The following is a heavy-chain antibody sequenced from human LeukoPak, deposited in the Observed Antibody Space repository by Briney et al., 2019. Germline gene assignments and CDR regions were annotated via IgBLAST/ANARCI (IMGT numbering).Heavy chain of an antibody. CDR1: GFTFSSFA. J-gene: IGHJ4*02. D-gene: IGHD3-10*01. V-gene: IGHV3-64*01. CDR3: ARGGSRTFDY. Sequence: GGSLRLSCAGSGFTFSSFAMYWVRQAPGKGLEYLSAISDSGGNTNYANSVKGRFTISRDNSKNTLYLQMDSLRADDMAVYYCARGGSRTFDYWGQGTLVTVSS. CDR2: ISDSGGNT.